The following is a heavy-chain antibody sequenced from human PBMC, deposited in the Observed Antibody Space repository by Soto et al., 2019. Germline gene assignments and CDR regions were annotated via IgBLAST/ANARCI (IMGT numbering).Heavy chain of an antibody. Sequence: GGSLRLSCAASGFTFSSYSMNWVRQAPGKGLEWVSSISSSSSYIYYADSVKGRFTISRDDAKNSLYLQMNSLRDDDTAVYFCVRGRSDSLMDVWGQGTTVTVSS. CDR1: GFTFSSYS. CDR3: VRGRSDSLMDV. V-gene: IGHV3-21*01. J-gene: IGHJ6*02. CDR2: ISSSSSYI.